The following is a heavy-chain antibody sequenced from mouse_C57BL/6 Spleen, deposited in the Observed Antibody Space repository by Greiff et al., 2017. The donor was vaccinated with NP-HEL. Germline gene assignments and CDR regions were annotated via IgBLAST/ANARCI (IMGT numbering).Heavy chain of an antibody. CDR1: GYAFSSYW. D-gene: IGHD2-3*01. Sequence: VHLVESGAELVKPGASVKISCKASGYAFSSYWMNWVKQRPGKGLEWIGQIYPGDGDTNYNGKFKGKATLTADKSSSTAYMQLSSLTSEDSAVYFGARADGYYVFAYWGQGTLVTVSA. J-gene: IGHJ3*01. CDR3: ARADGYYVFAY. CDR2: IYPGDGDT. V-gene: IGHV1-80*01.